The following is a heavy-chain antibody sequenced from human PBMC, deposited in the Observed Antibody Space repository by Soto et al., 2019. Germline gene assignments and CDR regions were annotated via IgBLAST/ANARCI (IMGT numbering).Heavy chain of an antibody. CDR2: IYYSGST. J-gene: IGHJ4*02. CDR3: ASYDYGGLDY. V-gene: IGHV4-39*07. D-gene: IGHD4-17*01. Sequence: ASETLSLTCTVAGGYISSSSYYWGWIRQPPGKGLEWIGSIYYSGSTNYNPSLKSRVTISVDTSKNQFSLKLSSVTAADTAVYYCASYDYGGLDYWGQGTLVTVSS. CDR1: GGYISSSSYY.